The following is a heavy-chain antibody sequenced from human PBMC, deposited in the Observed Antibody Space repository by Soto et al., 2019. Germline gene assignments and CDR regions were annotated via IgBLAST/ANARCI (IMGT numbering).Heavy chain of an antibody. V-gene: IGHV1-46*01. J-gene: IGHJ4*02. CDR2: INPSGGST. CDR3: ARATYYYDSSGYGYFDY. D-gene: IGHD3-22*01. Sequence: ASVKVSCKASGYTFTSYYMHWVRQAPGQGLEWMGIINPSGGSTSYAQKLQGRVTMTRDTSTSTVYMELSSLRSEDTAVYYCARATYYYDSSGYGYFDYWGQGTLVTVSS. CDR1: GYTFTSYY.